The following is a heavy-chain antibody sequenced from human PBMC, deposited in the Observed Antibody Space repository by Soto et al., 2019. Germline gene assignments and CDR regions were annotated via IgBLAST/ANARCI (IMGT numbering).Heavy chain of an antibody. CDR2: INHSGST. Sequence: QVQLQQWGAGLLKPSETLSLTCAVYGGSFSGYYWSWIRQPPGKGLEWIGEINHSGSTNYNPSLKRRVTISVDTSKNQFSLKLSSVTAADTAVYYCARGRLWGIAAAGTFRYFDLWGRGTLVTVSS. V-gene: IGHV4-34*01. D-gene: IGHD6-13*01. CDR1: GGSFSGYY. CDR3: ARGRLWGIAAAGTFRYFDL. J-gene: IGHJ2*01.